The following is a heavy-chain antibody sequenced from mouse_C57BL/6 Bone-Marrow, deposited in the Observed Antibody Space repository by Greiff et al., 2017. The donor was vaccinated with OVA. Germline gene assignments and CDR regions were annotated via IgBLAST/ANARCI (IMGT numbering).Heavy chain of an antibody. CDR3: ARYYYGTFDY. Sequence: QVQLQQPGAELVKPGASVKLSCKASGYTFTSYLMHWVKQRPGQGLEWIGMIHPNSGSTNYTEKFKSKATLTVDKSSSTAYIQLSSLTSEDSAVYYCARYYYGTFDYWGQGTTLTVSS. V-gene: IGHV1-64*01. J-gene: IGHJ2*01. CDR1: GYTFTSYL. D-gene: IGHD1-1*01. CDR2: IHPNSGST.